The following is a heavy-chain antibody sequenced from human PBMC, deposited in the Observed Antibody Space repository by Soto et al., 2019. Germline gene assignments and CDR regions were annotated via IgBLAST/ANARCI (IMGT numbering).Heavy chain of an antibody. CDR1: GFTFSVYD. CDR2: VSSSGTTM. CDR3: ARMGPRAARPSY. Sequence: QVQLAESGGGLVEPGGYLRISCAASGFTFSVYDMSWIRQSPGKGLEWVSFVSSSGTTMYFADSVKGRFTISRDNAKNSLYLQMNSLRAEDTAVYYCARMGPRAARPSYWGQGTLVTVSS. D-gene: IGHD6-6*01. J-gene: IGHJ4*02. V-gene: IGHV3-11*01.